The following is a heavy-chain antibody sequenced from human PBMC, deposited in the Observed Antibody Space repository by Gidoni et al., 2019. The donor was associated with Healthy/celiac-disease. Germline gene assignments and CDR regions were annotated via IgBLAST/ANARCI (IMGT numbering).Heavy chain of an antibody. Sequence: QVQLQESGPGLVKPSQTLSLTRTFSCGSLRSGGYYWSWIRQHPGKGLEWIGYIYYSGSTYYNPSLKSRVTISVDTSKNQFSLKLSSVTAADTAVYYCAREGVRTGRAFDIWGQGTMVTVSS. J-gene: IGHJ3*02. CDR1: CGSLRSGGYY. CDR2: IYYSGST. CDR3: AREGVRTGRAFDI. V-gene: IGHV4-31*03.